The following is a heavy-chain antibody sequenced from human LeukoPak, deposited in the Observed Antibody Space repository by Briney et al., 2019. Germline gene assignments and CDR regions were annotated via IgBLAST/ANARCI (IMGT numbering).Heavy chain of an antibody. CDR2: ISGSGGST. CDR3: AKDKGSGTYPPY. Sequence: GGSLRLSCAASGFTFSSFALSWVRQGPGKGLEWVSGISGSGGSTYYADSVKGRFTISRDNSNNRLYLQMDSLRAEDTAVYYCAKDKGSGTYPPYWGQGTLVTVSS. J-gene: IGHJ4*02. CDR1: GFTFSSFA. V-gene: IGHV3-23*01. D-gene: IGHD1-26*01.